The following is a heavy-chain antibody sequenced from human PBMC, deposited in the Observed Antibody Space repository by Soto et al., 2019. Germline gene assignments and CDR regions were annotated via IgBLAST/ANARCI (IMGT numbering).Heavy chain of an antibody. D-gene: IGHD5-18*01. CDR2: INHSGST. CDR1: GGSFSGYY. J-gene: IGHJ6*02. Sequence: SETLSLTCAVSGGSFSGYYWSWIRQPPGKGLEWIGEINHSGSTNYNPSLKSRVTISVDTSKNQFSLKLSSVTAADTAVYYCARWIPQLWLRVDYYGMDVWGRGTTVTVAS. V-gene: IGHV4-34*01. CDR3: ARWIPQLWLRVDYYGMDV.